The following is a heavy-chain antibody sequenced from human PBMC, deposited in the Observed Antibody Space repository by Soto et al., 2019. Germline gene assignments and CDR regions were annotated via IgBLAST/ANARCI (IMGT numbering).Heavy chain of an antibody. J-gene: IGHJ6*02. Sequence: DEQLVESGGGLVQPGGSLRLSCEASGFPFSIYTMNWVRQAPGKGLEWVSDFNSGRGNKCYADSVRGRFTISRDDAKKTIVLQKSRLRGEDTAVYYCAREVIVRSQSGTDDWGQGTTVTVSS. CDR1: GFPFSIYT. V-gene: IGHV3-48*04. D-gene: IGHD2-2*01. CDR2: FNSGRGNK. CDR3: AREVIVRSQSGTDD.